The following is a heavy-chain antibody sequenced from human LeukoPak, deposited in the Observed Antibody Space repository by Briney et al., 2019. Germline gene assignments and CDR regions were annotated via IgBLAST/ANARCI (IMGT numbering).Heavy chain of an antibody. Sequence: GGSLRLSCAASGFTFGSYGMHWVRQAPGKGLEWVAFIRYDGSNKYYADSVKGRFTISRDNSKNTLYLQMNSLRAEDTAVYYCAKPHRDAVVRDWFDPWGQGTLVTASS. CDR2: IRYDGSNK. J-gene: IGHJ5*02. D-gene: IGHD4-23*01. CDR3: AKPHRDAVVRDWFDP. CDR1: GFTFGSYG. V-gene: IGHV3-30*02.